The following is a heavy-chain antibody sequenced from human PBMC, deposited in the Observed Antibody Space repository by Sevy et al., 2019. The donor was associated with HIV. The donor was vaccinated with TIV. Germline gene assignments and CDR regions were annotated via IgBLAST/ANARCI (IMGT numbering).Heavy chain of an antibody. CDR3: ARSPPVVVVPGAPSWFDP. CDR1: DGSFSGYY. CDR2: INESGII. D-gene: IGHD2-2*01. J-gene: IGHJ5*02. V-gene: IGHV4-34*01. Sequence: SETLSLTCAVHDGSFSGYYWNWIRQLPGKGLEWIGEINESGIIYYNPSLKSRVIISVDTSKKQFSLKLNSVTAADTAVYFCARSPPVVVVPGAPSWFDPWGQGTLVTVSS.